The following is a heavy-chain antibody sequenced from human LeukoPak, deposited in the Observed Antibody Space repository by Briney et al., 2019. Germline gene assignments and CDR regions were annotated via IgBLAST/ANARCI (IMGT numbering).Heavy chain of an antibody. V-gene: IGHV4-61*08. Sequence: PSETLSLTCTVSGGSVSSDGYYWSWIRQPPGKGLEWIGYISFSGNTNYNPSLKSRVTISRDTSENQFSLKLSSMTATDTAVYYCARSSAWSPFDYWGQGTLVTVSS. CDR3: ARSSAWSPFDY. D-gene: IGHD6-19*01. CDR2: ISFSGNT. J-gene: IGHJ4*02. CDR1: GGSVSSDGYY.